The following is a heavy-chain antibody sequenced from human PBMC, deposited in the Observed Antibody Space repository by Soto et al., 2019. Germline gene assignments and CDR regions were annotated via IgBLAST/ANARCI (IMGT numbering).Heavy chain of an antibody. V-gene: IGHV3-30-3*01. Sequence: QVQLVESGGGVVQPGRSLRLSCAASGFTFSSYTMHWVRQAPGKGLEWVAFISYDGSDRYYADSVKGRFTISRDNSKNTLFLKMNSLRPEDTAVYYCARDATHGFDSWGQGTLVTVAS. CDR3: ARDATHGFDS. J-gene: IGHJ4*02. CDR1: GFTFSSYT. CDR2: ISYDGSDR.